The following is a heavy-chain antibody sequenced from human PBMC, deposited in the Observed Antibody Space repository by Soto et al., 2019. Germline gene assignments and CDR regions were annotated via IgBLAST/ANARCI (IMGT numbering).Heavy chain of an antibody. J-gene: IGHJ6*02. CDR3: AREKYSSSSGYYYYYGMDV. D-gene: IGHD6-6*01. CDR2: INPNSGGT. V-gene: IGHV1-2*04. Sequence: ASVKVSCKASGYTFTGYYMHWVRQAPGQGLEWMGWINPNSGGTNYAQKFRGWVTMTRDTSISTAYMELSRLRSDDTAVHYCAREKYSSSSGYYYYYGMDVWGQGTTVTVSS. CDR1: GYTFTGYY.